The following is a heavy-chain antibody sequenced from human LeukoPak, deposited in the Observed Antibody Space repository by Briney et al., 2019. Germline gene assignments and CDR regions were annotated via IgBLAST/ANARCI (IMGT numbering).Heavy chain of an antibody. D-gene: IGHD5-18*01. CDR3: AKEYTAMVRAYFDY. CDR1: GFTFSSYG. J-gene: IGHJ4*02. Sequence: PGGSLRLSCAASGFTFSSYGMHWVRQAPGKGLEWVAVIWYDGSNKYYADSVKGRFTISRDNSKNTLYLQMNSLRAEDTAVYYCAKEYTAMVRAYFDYWGQGTLVTVSS. V-gene: IGHV3-33*06. CDR2: IWYDGSNK.